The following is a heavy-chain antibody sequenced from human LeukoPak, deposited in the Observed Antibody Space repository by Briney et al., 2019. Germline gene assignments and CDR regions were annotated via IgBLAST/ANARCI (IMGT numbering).Heavy chain of an antibody. CDR3: ARPLSGGYTRGFDY. D-gene: IGHD2-15*01. V-gene: IGHV5-51*01. J-gene: IGHJ4*02. CDR2: IYPRDSST. CDR1: GYNFATYW. Sequence: GESLKISCNSSGYNFATYWIALVRQMPGKGLEWMGIIYPRDSSTLYSPSFQGQVTMSVDKSINTAYLQWSSLKASDTAIYYCARPLSGGYTRGFDYWGQGTLVTVPS.